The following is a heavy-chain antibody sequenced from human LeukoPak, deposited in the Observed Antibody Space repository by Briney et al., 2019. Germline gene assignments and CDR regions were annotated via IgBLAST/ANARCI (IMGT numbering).Heavy chain of an antibody. V-gene: IGHV4-59*01. J-gene: IGHJ4*02. CDR1: GGSISSYY. Sequence: PSETLSLTCTVSGGSISSYYWSWIRQPPGKGLDWIGYIYYSGSTNYNPSLKSRVTISVDTSKNQFSLKLSSVTAADTAMYYCARESYYDSSGYLFDYWGQGTLVTVSS. D-gene: IGHD3-22*01. CDR2: IYYSGST. CDR3: ARESYYDSSGYLFDY.